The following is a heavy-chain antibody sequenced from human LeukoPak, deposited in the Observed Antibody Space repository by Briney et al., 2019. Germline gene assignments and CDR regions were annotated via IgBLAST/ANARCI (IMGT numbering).Heavy chain of an antibody. Sequence: SETLSLTCAVYGGSFSGYYWGWTRQPPGKGLEWIGEINHSGSTNYNPSLKSRVTISVDTSKNQFSLKLSSVTAADTAVYYCARGLDGMDVWGQGTTVTVSS. J-gene: IGHJ6*02. CDR1: GGSFSGYY. V-gene: IGHV4-34*01. CDR2: INHSGST. CDR3: ARGLDGMDV.